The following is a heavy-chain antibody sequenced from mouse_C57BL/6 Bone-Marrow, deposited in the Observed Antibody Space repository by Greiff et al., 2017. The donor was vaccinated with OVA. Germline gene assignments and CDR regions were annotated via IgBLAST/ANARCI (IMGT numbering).Heavy chain of an antibody. CDR3: ARHEDRGYYSGGAMDY. V-gene: IGHV1-62-2*01. Sequence: VQLVESGAELVKPGASVKLSCKASGYTFTEYTIHWVKQRSGQGLEWIGWFYPGSGRIKYNEKFKDKATLTADKSSSTVYMELSRLTSEDSAVYFCARHEDRGYYSGGAMDYWGQGTSVTVSS. CDR2: FYPGSGRI. CDR1: GYTFTEYT. D-gene: IGHD2-12*01. J-gene: IGHJ4*01.